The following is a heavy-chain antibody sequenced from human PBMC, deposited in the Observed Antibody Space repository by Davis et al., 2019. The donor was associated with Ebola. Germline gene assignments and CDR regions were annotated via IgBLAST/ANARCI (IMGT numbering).Heavy chain of an antibody. V-gene: IGHV3-43*02. Sequence: GGSLRLSCAASGFTFDDYAMHWVRHAPGKGLEWVSLISGDGGSTYYADSVKGRFTISRDNSKNSLYLQMNSLRAEDTAVYYCARDLGFNWFDPWGQGTLVTVSS. J-gene: IGHJ5*02. CDR1: GFTFDDYA. CDR2: ISGDGGST. CDR3: ARDLGFNWFDP.